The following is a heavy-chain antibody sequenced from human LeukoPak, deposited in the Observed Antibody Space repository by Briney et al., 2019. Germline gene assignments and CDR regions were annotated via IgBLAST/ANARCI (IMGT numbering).Heavy chain of an antibody. CDR1: GFTFSSYA. J-gene: IGHJ4*02. V-gene: IGHV3-23*01. CDR3: ARGIGGGYSYGYLAY. D-gene: IGHD5-18*01. Sequence: GGSLRLSCAGSGFTFSSYAFSWVRQTPGKGLEWVSSISGDGAGTYYAGSVKGRFIMSRDNSKNTVFLQMNSLRAEDTATYFCARGIGGGYSYGYLAYWGQGILVTVSS. CDR2: ISGDGAGT.